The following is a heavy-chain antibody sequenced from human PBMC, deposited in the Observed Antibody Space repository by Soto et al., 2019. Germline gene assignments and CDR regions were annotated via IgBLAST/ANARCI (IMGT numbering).Heavy chain of an antibody. CDR2: ITSRRYGATP. V-gene: IGHV3-49*05. CDR1: GITFGDNA. Sequence: VQLVESGGGLVKPGRSLRLSCTASGITFGDNAMTWFRQAPGKGLEWVGFITSRRYGATPQYAASVKGRFTISRDHSNSIAYLQMNSLRTEDTAVYYCSRLGRATRPEQAFDIWGRGTMVTVSS. CDR3: SRLGRATRPEQAFDI. D-gene: IGHD5-12*01. J-gene: IGHJ3*02.